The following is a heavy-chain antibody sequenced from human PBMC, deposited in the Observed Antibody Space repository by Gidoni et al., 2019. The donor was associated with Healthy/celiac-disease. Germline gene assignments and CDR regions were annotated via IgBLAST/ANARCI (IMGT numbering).Heavy chain of an antibody. CDR1: GGSISSSSYY. J-gene: IGHJ6*02. Sequence: QLQLQESGPGLVKPSETLSLTCTVSGGSISSSSYYWGWIRQPPGKGLEWIGSIYYSGSTYYNPSLKSRVTISVDTSKHQFSLKLSSVTAADTAVYYCVPYCGGDCYSDYYYYGMDVWGQGTTVTVSS. V-gene: IGHV4-39*01. CDR2: IYYSGST. D-gene: IGHD2-21*01. CDR3: VPYCGGDCYSDYYYYGMDV.